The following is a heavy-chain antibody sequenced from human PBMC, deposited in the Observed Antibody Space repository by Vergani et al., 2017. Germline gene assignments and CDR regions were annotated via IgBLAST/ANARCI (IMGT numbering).Heavy chain of an antibody. Sequence: QVQMQESGPGLVKTSETLSLTCSASGAPISYWCWSWLRQPAGKGLEWIGRLCPSGSTNYKPSLKSRVTMSRDTSKNQFSLKLTSVTAADTAVYYCATGAGPFYIWGQGTLLTVSS. V-gene: IGHV4-4*07. CDR2: LCPSGST. J-gene: IGHJ4*02. D-gene: IGHD7-27*01. CDR1: GAPISYWC. CDR3: ATGAGPFYI.